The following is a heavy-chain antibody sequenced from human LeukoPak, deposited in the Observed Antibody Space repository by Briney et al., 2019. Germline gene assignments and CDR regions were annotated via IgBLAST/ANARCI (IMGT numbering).Heavy chain of an antibody. CDR3: ARDKRRDYFDY. CDR2: IKQDGSEK. CDR1: GFTFSSYW. V-gene: IGHV3-7*01. D-gene: IGHD5-24*01. Sequence: GGSLRLSCAASGFTFSSYWMSWVRQAPGKGLERVANIKQDGSEKYYVDSVKGRFTISRDNAKNSLYLQMNSLRAEGTAVYYCARDKRRDYFDYWGQGTLVTVSS. J-gene: IGHJ4*02.